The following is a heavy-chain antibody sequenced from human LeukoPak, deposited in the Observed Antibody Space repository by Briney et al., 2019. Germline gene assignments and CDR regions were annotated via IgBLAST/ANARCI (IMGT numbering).Heavy chain of an antibody. CDR3: ARDRREQYCSGGSCYSALGFFDY. CDR2: IHDSGST. D-gene: IGHD2-15*01. CDR1: GXSISSYY. J-gene: IGHJ4*02. Sequence: SETLSLTCTISGXSISSYYGSWIRQPPGKGLEWIGYIHDSGSTNYNPSLKSRVTISVDTSKNRFSLKLSSVTAADTAVYYCARDRREQYCSGGSCYSALGFFDYWGQGTLVTVSS. V-gene: IGHV4-59*01.